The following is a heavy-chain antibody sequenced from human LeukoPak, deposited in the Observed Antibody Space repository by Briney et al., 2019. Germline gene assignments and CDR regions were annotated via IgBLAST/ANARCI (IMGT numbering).Heavy chain of an antibody. CDR1: GGSISSYY. V-gene: IGHV4-59*01. Sequence: PSETLSLTCTVSGGSISSYYWSWIRQPPGKGLEWIGYVYYSGSTYYNPSLKSRVTMSVDTSKNQFSLRLSSVTAADTAVYHCARAGGLEMSTIYPHYYYYYMDVWGKGTTVTVSS. CDR3: ARAGGLEMSTIYPHYYYYYMDV. J-gene: IGHJ6*03. D-gene: IGHD5-24*01. CDR2: VYYSGST.